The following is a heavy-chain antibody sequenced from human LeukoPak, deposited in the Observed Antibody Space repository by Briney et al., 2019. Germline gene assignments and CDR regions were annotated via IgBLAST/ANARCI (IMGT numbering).Heavy chain of an antibody. CDR1: GGSISSGSYY. CDR3: ARDQVVSFYDFWSGSPVPYYMDV. CDR2: IYTSGST. V-gene: IGHV4-61*02. J-gene: IGHJ6*03. D-gene: IGHD3-3*01. Sequence: KPSETLSLTCTVSGGSISSGSYYWSWIRQPAGKGLEWIGRIYTSGSTNYNPSLKSRVTISVDTSKNQFSLKLSSVTAADTAVYYCARDQVVSFYDFWSGSPVPYYMDVWGKGTTVTVSS.